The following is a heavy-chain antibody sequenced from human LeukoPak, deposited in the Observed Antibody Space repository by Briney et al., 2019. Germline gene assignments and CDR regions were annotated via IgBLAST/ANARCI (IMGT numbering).Heavy chain of an antibody. CDR1: GFTFSNYG. J-gene: IGHJ4*02. V-gene: IGHV3-30*02. CDR3: AKDVPTAYFDY. CDR2: IRSDGNIK. D-gene: IGHD1-1*01. Sequence: GGSLRLSCAASGFTFSNYGLHWVRQAPGKGLEWVAFIRSDGNIKYYADSVKGRFTISRDNSKNTLYLQMNSLRAEDTAVYYCAKDVPTAYFDYWGQGTLVTASS.